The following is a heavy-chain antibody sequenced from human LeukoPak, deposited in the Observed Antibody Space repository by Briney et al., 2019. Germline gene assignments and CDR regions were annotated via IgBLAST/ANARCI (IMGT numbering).Heavy chain of an antibody. CDR1: GFTFSNYG. J-gene: IGHJ4*02. V-gene: IGHV3-30*02. CDR3: AKDVPTAYFDY. CDR2: IRSDGNIK. D-gene: IGHD1-1*01. Sequence: GGSLRLSCAASGFTFSNYGLHWVRQAPGKGLEWVAFIRSDGNIKYYADSVKGRFTISRDNSKNTLYLQMNSLRAEDTAVYYCAKDVPTAYFDYWGQGTLVTASS.